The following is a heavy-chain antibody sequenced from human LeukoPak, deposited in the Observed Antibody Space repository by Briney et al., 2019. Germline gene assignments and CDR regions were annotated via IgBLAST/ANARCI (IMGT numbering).Heavy chain of an antibody. J-gene: IGHJ3*02. Sequence: GGSLRLSCAASGFIFSNYWMSWVRQAPGKGREWVANIKADGSEKYYVDSVKGRFTTSRDNSQKSLYLQMNSLRPEDTAVYYCARVQSGVILAFDIWGQGTMVTVSS. V-gene: IGHV3-7*03. CDR1: GFIFSNYW. D-gene: IGHD7-27*01. CDR2: IKADGSEK. CDR3: ARVQSGVILAFDI.